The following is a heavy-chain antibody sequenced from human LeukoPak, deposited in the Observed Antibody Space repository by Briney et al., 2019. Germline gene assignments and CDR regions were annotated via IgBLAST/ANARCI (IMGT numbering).Heavy chain of an antibody. V-gene: IGHV3-23*01. CDR1: GFTFSSYA. CDR2: ISVGGTTT. Sequence: GGSLRLSCAASGFTFSSYAMTWVRQAPGKGLEWVSSISVGGTTTYYADSVKGRFSISRDNSETTLYLQMNRLRADDTAVYSCAQSFTSSSSDYWGQGTLVTVSS. CDR3: AQSFTSSSSDY. D-gene: IGHD6-13*01. J-gene: IGHJ4*02.